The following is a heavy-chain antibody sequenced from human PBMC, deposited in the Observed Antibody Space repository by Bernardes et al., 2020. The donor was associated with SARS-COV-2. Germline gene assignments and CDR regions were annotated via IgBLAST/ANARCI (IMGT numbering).Heavy chain of an antibody. D-gene: IGHD3-22*01. J-gene: IGHJ3*01. V-gene: IGHV4-59*01. Sequence: SETLSLTCSVSGDSIPSTYWGWIRQPPGPGLEWIGDIYFTGRTNYNPSLKSRVTISVATSKKVFSLNLRSVAAADTAVYYCARGYAYYYDTTGNYPYVSFDVWGQGTTVTVSS. CDR2: IYFTGRT. CDR3: ARGYAYYYDTTGNYPYVSFDV. CDR1: GDSIPSTY.